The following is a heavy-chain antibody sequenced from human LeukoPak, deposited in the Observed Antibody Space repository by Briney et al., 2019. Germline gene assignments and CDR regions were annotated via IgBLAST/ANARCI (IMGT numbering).Heavy chain of an antibody. CDR3: AREGTYCGGDCYSRAWFDP. CDR1: GYTFTGYY. D-gene: IGHD2-21*02. CDR2: INPNSGGT. Sequence: ASAKVSCKASGYTFTGYYMHWVRQAPGQGLEWMGWINPNSGGTNYAQTFQGRVTMTRDTSISTAYMELSRLRSDDTAVYYCAREGTYCGGDCYSRAWFDPWGQGTLVTVSS. J-gene: IGHJ5*02. V-gene: IGHV1-2*02.